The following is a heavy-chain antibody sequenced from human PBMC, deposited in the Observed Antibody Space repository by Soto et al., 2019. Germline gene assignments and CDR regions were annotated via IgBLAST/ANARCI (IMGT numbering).Heavy chain of an antibody. CDR2: IYYSGST. Sequence: SETLSLTCTVSGGSISSSSYYWGWIRQPPGKGLEWIGSIYYSGSTYYNPALKSRVTISVDTSKNQFSLKLSSVTAADTAVYYCARHDLLTTVTSKGSNWFDPWGQGTLVTVSS. D-gene: IGHD4-17*01. V-gene: IGHV4-39*01. CDR1: GGSISSSSYY. CDR3: ARHDLLTTVTSKGSNWFDP. J-gene: IGHJ5*02.